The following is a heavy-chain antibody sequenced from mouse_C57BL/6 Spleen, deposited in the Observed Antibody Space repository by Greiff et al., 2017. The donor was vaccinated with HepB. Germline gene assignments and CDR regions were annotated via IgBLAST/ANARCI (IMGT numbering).Heavy chain of an antibody. CDR3: ARVGSSYPYFDY. D-gene: IGHD1-1*01. J-gene: IGHJ2*01. Sequence: VQLQQSGAELARPGASVKLSCKASGYTFTSYGISWVKQRTGQGLEWIGEIYPRSGNTYYNEKFKGKATLTADKSSSTAYMELRSLTSEDSAVYFCARVGSSYPYFDYWGQGTTLTVSS. V-gene: IGHV1-81*01. CDR2: IYPRSGNT. CDR1: GYTFTSYG.